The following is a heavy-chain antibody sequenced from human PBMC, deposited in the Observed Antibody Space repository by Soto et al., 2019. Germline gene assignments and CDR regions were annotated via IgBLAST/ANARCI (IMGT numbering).Heavy chain of an antibody. CDR1: GGSITGYY. Sequence: PSETLSLTCSVSGGSITGYYCSWIRQVPGKGLEWIGYISYSGSTNYNPSIKSRVTMSVDTSKNQFSLNLNSVTAADTAVYYCARGYCTTSNCYAGWFDLWGQGTLVTVSS. J-gene: IGHJ5*02. CDR3: ARGYCTTSNCYAGWFDL. D-gene: IGHD2-2*01. V-gene: IGHV4-59*01. CDR2: ISYSGST.